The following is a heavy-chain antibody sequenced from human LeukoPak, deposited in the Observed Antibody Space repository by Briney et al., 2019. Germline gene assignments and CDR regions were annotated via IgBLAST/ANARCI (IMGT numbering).Heavy chain of an antibody. CDR3: ARVRDGGYEPDDAFDI. CDR1: GFTFSSYE. Sequence: PGGSLRLSCAASGFTFSSYEMNWVRQAPGKGLEWVSYISSSGSTIYYADSVKGRFTISRDNAKNSLYLQMNSLRAEDTAVYYCARVRDGGYEPDDAFDIWGQGTMVTVSS. D-gene: IGHD5-12*01. J-gene: IGHJ3*02. V-gene: IGHV3-48*03. CDR2: ISSSGSTI.